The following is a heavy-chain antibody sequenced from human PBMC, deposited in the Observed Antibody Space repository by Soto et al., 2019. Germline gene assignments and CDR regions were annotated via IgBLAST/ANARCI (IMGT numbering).Heavy chain of an antibody. CDR1: GFIFSSYW. J-gene: IGHJ6*03. V-gene: IGHV3-74*01. CDR3: AIPAVTSTMDV. D-gene: IGHD4-17*01. Sequence: GGSLRLSCAASGFIFSSYWMHWVRQAPGKGLVWVSRINSDGSSTSYADSVKGRFTISRDNAKNTLYLQMNSLRAEDTAVYYCAIPAVTSTMDVWGKGTTVTVSS. CDR2: INSDGSST.